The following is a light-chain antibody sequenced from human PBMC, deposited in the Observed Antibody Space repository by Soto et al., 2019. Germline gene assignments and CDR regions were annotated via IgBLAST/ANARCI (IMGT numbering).Light chain of an antibody. Sequence: QSALTQPPSASGSPGQSVTISCTGTSSDVGGYNYVSWYQQHPGKAPKLMIYEVSKRPSGVPDRFSGSKSGNTASLTVSWLQAEDEADYYCSSYAGSNIDVFGTGTKVTVL. CDR3: SSYAGSNIDV. V-gene: IGLV2-8*01. CDR2: EVS. J-gene: IGLJ1*01. CDR1: SSDVGGYNY.